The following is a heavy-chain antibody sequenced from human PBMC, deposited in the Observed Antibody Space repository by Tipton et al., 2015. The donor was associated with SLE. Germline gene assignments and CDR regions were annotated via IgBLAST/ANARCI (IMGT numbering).Heavy chain of an antibody. V-gene: IGHV4-61*02. D-gene: IGHD1-1*01. CDR1: GGSISGTYY. CDR3: TRDNWVFTTTGTMV. J-gene: IGHJ4*02. CDR2: IHPSGST. Sequence: TLSLTCTVSGGSISGTYYWNWIRQSAGKGLEWIGRIHPSGSTNYNPSLKSRVTISLDTSKNQFSLRLTSVTAADTAVYYCTRDNWVFTTTGTMVWGQGTLVTVSS.